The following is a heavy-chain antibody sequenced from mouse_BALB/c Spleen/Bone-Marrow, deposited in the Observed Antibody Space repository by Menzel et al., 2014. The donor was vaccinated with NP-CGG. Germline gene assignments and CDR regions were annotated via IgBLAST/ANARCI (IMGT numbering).Heavy chain of an antibody. V-gene: IGHV14-3*02. D-gene: IGHD2-14*01. CDR2: IDPANGNT. CDR1: GFNIQNTY. CDR3: ATYYRYDRRFAY. Sequence: EVQGVESGAELVKPGASVKLSCTASGFNIQNTYIHWVKQRPEQGLGWIGRIDPANGNTKYDPKFQGKATITADTSSNTAYLQLSSLTSEDTAVYYCATYYRYDRRFAYWGQGTLVTVSA. J-gene: IGHJ3*01.